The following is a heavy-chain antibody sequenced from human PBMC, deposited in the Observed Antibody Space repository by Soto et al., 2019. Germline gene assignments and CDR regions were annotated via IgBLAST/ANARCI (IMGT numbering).Heavy chain of an antibody. V-gene: IGHV1-24*01. J-gene: IGHJ4*02. D-gene: IGHD3-22*01. Sequence: KGLEWMGTFDPEDGETIYAQKFQGRVTMTEDTSTDTAYMKLSSLRSEDTALYYCATNYYDYSGYLDSFDYWGQGIPVTVS. CDR2: FDPEDGET. CDR3: ATNYYDYSGYLDSFDY.